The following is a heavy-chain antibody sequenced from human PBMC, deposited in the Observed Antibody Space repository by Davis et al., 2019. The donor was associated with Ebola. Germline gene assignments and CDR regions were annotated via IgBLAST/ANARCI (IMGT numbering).Heavy chain of an antibody. CDR1: GFTFSRYA. Sequence: AGSLRLSCAASGFTFSRYALSWVRQAPGKGLEWVSAISGSGGSTYYADSVKGRFTISRDNSKNTLYLQMNSLRAEDTAVYYCARVPVGATTGVIDYYYMDVWGKGTTVTVSS. CDR2: ISGSGGST. J-gene: IGHJ6*03. CDR3: ARVPVGATTGVIDYYYMDV. V-gene: IGHV3-23*01. D-gene: IGHD1-26*01.